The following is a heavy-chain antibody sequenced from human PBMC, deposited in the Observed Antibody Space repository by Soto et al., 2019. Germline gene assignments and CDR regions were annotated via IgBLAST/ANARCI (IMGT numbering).Heavy chain of an antibody. D-gene: IGHD6-6*01. Sequence: SETLSLTCTVSGGSISSGGYYWRWIRQHPGKGLEWVGFICDVVRNYYPSLQRRVSRAVDTTENQCSLNLTSVTAPNTSVYYCARGSLSSSSSWSDPWGRGTRVTVSS. V-gene: IGHV4-31*03. J-gene: IGHJ5*02. CDR1: GGSISSGGYY. CDR2: ICDVVR. CDR3: ARGSLSSSSSWSDP.